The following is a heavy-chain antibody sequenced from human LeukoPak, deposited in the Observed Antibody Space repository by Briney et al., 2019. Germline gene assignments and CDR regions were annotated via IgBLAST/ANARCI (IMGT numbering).Heavy chain of an antibody. Sequence: GGSLRLSCAASGFTFSSYAMSWVRQAPGKGLEWVSGISGSDGSTNYADSVKGRFTISRENSKNTLYLQMNSLRAEDTAVYYCAKPELEQQLGCWGQGTLVTVSS. V-gene: IGHV3-23*01. CDR3: AKPELEQQLGC. J-gene: IGHJ4*02. D-gene: IGHD6-13*01. CDR2: ISGSDGST. CDR1: GFTFSSYA.